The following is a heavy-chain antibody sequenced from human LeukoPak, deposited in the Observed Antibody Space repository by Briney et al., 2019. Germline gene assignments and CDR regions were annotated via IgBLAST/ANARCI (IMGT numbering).Heavy chain of an antibody. CDR3: ARGEVEVLFDY. J-gene: IGHJ4*02. D-gene: IGHD2-15*01. Sequence: SETLSLTCAVYGGSFSGYYWSWIRQPPGKGLEWIGEINHSGSTNYNPSLKSRVTISVDTSKNQFSLKLSSVTAADTAVYYCARGEVEVLFDYWGRGTLVTVSS. V-gene: IGHV4-34*01. CDR1: GGSFSGYY. CDR2: INHSGST.